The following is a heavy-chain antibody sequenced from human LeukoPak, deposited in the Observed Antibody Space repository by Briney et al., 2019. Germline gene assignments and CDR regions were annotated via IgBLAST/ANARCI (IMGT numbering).Heavy chain of an antibody. J-gene: IGHJ5*02. V-gene: IGHV4-34*01. Sequence: RPSETLSLTCAVYGGSFSGYYWSWIRQPPGKGLEWIGEINHSGSTSYNPSLKSRVTISVDTSKNQFSLKLSSVTAADTAVYYCARAPSSWRTNWFDPWGQGTLVTVSS. D-gene: IGHD6-13*01. CDR1: GGSFSGYY. CDR2: INHSGST. CDR3: ARAPSSWRTNWFDP.